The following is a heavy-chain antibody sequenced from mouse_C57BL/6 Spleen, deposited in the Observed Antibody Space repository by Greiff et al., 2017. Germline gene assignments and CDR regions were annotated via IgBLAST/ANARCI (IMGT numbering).Heavy chain of an antibody. CDR1: GYTFTSYW. J-gene: IGHJ4*01. CDR3: ARRDAFYAMDY. CDR2: IDPSDSYT. V-gene: IGHV1-50*01. Sequence: QVQLKQPGAELVKPGASVKLSCKASGYTFTSYWMQWVKQRPGQGLEWIGEIDPSDSYTNYNQKFKGKATLTVDTSSSTAYMQLSSLTSEDSAVYYCARRDAFYAMDYWGQGTSVTVSS.